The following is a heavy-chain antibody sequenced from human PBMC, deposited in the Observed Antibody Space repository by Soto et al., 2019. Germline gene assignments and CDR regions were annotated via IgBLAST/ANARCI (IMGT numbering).Heavy chain of an antibody. V-gene: IGHV1-69*13. CDR2: IIPIFGTA. Sequence: ASVKVSCKASGGTFSSYAISWVRQAPGQGLEWMGGIIPIFGTANYAQKFQGRVTITADESTSTAYMELSSLRSEDTAVYYCARDADSYGYSYDTQGYFDYWGQGTLVTVSS. CDR3: ARDADSYGYSYDTQGYFDY. J-gene: IGHJ4*02. D-gene: IGHD5-18*01. CDR1: GGTFSSYA.